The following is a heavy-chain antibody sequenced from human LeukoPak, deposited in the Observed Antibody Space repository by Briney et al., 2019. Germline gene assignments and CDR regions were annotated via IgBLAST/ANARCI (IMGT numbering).Heavy chain of an antibody. Sequence: SGTLSLTCAVSGGSISSSNWWSWVRQPPGKGLEWIGEIYHSGSTNYNPSLKSRVTISVDKSKNQFSLKLSSVTAADTAVYFCARDDSPSGTYSFDYWGQGTLVTVSS. CDR2: IYHSGST. CDR1: GGSISSSNW. CDR3: ARDDSPSGTYSFDY. J-gene: IGHJ4*02. V-gene: IGHV4-4*02. D-gene: IGHD1-26*01.